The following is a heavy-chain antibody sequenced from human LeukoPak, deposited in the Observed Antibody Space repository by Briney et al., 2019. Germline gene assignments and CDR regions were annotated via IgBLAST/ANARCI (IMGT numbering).Heavy chain of an antibody. CDR2: ISWNSGSI. Sequence: TGGSLRLSCAASGFTFDDYAIHWVRQAPGKGLEWVSGISWNSGSIGHADSVKGRFTISRDNAKNSLYLQMNSLRAEDTALYYCAKGITMVRGATGTDYWGQGTLVTVSS. CDR3: AKGITMVRGATGTDY. CDR1: GFTFDDYA. J-gene: IGHJ4*02. V-gene: IGHV3-9*01. D-gene: IGHD3-10*01.